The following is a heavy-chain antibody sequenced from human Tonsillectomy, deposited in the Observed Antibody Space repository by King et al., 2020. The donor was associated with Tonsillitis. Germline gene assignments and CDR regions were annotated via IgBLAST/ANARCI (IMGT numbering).Heavy chain of an antibody. V-gene: IGHV3-21*01. CDR3: ARDPYYYYDSSGYYGGYFDY. CDR1: GFTFSSYS. CDR2: ISSSSSYI. J-gene: IGHJ4*02. Sequence: VQLVESGGGLVKPGGSLRLSCAASGFTFSSYSMNWVRQAPGKGLEWVSSISSSSSYIYYADSVKGRVTISRDNAKNSLYLQMNSLRAEDTAVYYCARDPYYYYDSSGYYGGYFDYWGQGTLVTVSS. D-gene: IGHD3-22*01.